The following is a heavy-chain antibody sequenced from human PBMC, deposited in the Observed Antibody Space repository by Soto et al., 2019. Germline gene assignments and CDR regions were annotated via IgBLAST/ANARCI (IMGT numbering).Heavy chain of an antibody. CDR3: ARDLSKRGTTMDV. CDR1: GFTFIGYN. Sequence: GGSLRLSCVASGFTFIGYNMNWVRQAPGKGLEWVASISSSSTYIYYADSVKGRFTISRDNAEKSLYLHMNSLRAEDTAVYYCARDLSKRGTTMDVWGQGTTVTVSS. V-gene: IGHV3-21*01. J-gene: IGHJ6*02. CDR2: ISSSSTYI. D-gene: IGHD3-16*01.